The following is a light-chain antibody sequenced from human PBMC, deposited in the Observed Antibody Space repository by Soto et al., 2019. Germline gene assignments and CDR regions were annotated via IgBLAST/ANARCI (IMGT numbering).Light chain of an antibody. Sequence: QSAMTQPRSMSGSPGQSVTISCTGSSSDVGAYNRVSWYQKHPAEAPKLMIYDVYKRPSGVPERFSGSESGDTASLTISGLRTEDEADYFCCSYAGYYTWVCGTGTKLTVL. J-gene: IGLJ1*01. CDR2: DVY. CDR1: SSDVGAYNR. V-gene: IGLV2-11*01. CDR3: CSYAGYYTWV.